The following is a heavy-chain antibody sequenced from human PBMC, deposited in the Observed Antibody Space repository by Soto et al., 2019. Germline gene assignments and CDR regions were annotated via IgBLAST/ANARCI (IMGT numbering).Heavy chain of an antibody. CDR2: ISAYNGNT. D-gene: IGHD3-9*01. Sequence: ASVKVSCKASGYTFTSYGISWVRQAPGQGLEWMGWISAYNGNTNYAQKLQGRVTMTTDTSTSTAYMELRSLRSDDTAVYYCARHPTPDVLRYFDWGREGFAIWGQGTLVTVSS. CDR3: ARHPTPDVLRYFDWGREGFAI. CDR1: GYTFTSYG. V-gene: IGHV1-18*01. J-gene: IGHJ3*02.